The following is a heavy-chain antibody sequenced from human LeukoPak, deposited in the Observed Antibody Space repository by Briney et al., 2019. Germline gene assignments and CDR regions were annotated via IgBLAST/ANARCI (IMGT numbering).Heavy chain of an antibody. Sequence: GGSLRLSCAASGFTFDRYPMHWVRQAPGKGLEWVALISYDGSYKFYGDSVKGRFTISRDNTKNMLFLEMNSLRVDDTAVYYCAGGGGHISGLFSAPLDYWGQGTLVPVSS. V-gene: IGHV3-30*14. CDR3: AGGGGHISGLFSAPLDY. J-gene: IGHJ4*02. CDR2: ISYDGSYK. D-gene: IGHD3-10*01. CDR1: GFTFDRYP.